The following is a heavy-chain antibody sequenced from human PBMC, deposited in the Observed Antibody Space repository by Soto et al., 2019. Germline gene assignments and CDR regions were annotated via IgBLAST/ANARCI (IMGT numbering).Heavy chain of an antibody. Sequence: ASVKVSCKASGYTFPTYVITGVRQPLGQGLEWMGWISAYNGNTNYAQKLQGRVTMTTDTSTSTAYMELRSLRSDDTAVYYCAREDSGYDYAFDYWGQGTLVTVSS. J-gene: IGHJ4*02. D-gene: IGHD5-12*01. CDR2: ISAYNGNT. V-gene: IGHV1-18*01. CDR3: AREDSGYDYAFDY. CDR1: GYTFPTYV.